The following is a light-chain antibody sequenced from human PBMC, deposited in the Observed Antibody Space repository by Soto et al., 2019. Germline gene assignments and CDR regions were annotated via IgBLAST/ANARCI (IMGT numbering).Light chain of an antibody. CDR2: EVS. V-gene: IGLV2-14*01. Sequence: QSVLTQPASVSGSPGQPITISCTGTSSDVGGYNYVSWYQQHPGKAPKLMIYEVSNRPSGVSHRFSGSKSGNTASLTISGLRAEDEADYYCSSYTSISTWVFGGGTKVTVL. CDR3: SSYTSISTWV. J-gene: IGLJ3*02. CDR1: SSDVGGYNY.